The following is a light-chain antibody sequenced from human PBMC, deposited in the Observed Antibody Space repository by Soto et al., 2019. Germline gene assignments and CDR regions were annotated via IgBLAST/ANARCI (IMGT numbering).Light chain of an antibody. CDR2: GAS. CDR1: QSVSSN. J-gene: IGKJ1*01. CDR3: QQRSDWPRT. V-gene: IGKV3-11*01. Sequence: EIVLTQSPATLSLSPGERATLSCRASQSVSSNLAWYQQKPGQAPRLLIYGASNRATGIPARFSGSGSGTDFTLTISSLEPEDFAVYYCQQRSDWPRTFGQGTKVDIK.